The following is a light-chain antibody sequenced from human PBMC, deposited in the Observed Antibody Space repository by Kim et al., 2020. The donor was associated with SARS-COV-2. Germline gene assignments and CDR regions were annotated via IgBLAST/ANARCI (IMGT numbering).Light chain of an antibody. CDR2: DAS. J-gene: IGKJ2*01. CDR1: QSVTGNY. Sequence: PGERATLSCRASQSVTGNYVAWYQQRPGQAPRLLIYDASSRATGIPDRFSGSGSGTDFTLTISRLEPEDFAVYYCQQYGASPLSTFGQGTKVDIK. V-gene: IGKV3-20*01. CDR3: QQYGASPLST.